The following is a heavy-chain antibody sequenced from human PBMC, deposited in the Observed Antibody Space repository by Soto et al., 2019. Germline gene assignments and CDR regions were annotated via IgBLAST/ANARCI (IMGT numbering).Heavy chain of an antibody. J-gene: IGHJ3*01. CDR2: TYYRSKWFH. D-gene: IGHD3-10*01. Sequence: QGQLQQSGPGLVKPSQTLSLTCAISGDSVSSDITSWNWIRQSPSRGLEWLGRTYYRSKWFHDYAESVKSRININPDTSKNQVSLELNSMTPEDTAVYYCARGNALDVWGQGTVVTVSS. V-gene: IGHV6-1*01. CDR3: ARGNALDV. CDR1: GDSVSSDITS.